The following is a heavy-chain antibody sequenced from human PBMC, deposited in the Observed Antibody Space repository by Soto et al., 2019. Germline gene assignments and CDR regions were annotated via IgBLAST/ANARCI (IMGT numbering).Heavy chain of an antibody. J-gene: IGHJ4*02. CDR2: IVPDLSVS. CDR1: GDTFNFYT. CDR3: SSSVGTGYRAFGY. V-gene: IGHV1-69*02. Sequence: QVQLVQSGAEVKKPGSSLRVSCKASGDTFNFYTINWVRQAPGLGLEWLGRIVPDLSVSNYAQKFQGRVTIAANKSTDSASMEVRSLSSEDSAMYYCSSSVGTGYRAFGYWGQVALVSVSS. D-gene: IGHD2-15*01.